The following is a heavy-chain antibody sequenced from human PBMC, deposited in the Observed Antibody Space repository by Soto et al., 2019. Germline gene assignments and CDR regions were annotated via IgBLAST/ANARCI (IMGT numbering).Heavy chain of an antibody. CDR2: VNNDGGNA. V-gene: IGHV3-74*01. CDR1: GFTFSSYW. CDR3: TRSMSGALDY. J-gene: IGHJ4*02. D-gene: IGHD1-26*01. Sequence: EVQLVESGGGLVEPGGSLRLSCAASGFTFSSYWMHWVRQAPGKGLMWLSRVNNDGGNAIYADSVKGRFTISRDNAKNTLHLQMNSRRAEDTAVYYCTRSMSGALDYWGQGAQVIVSS.